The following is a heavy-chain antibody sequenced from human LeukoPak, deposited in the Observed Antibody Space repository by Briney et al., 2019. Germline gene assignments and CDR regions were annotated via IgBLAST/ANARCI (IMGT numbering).Heavy chain of an antibody. CDR2: ISSSSSYI. CDR1: GCTFSSYN. CDR3: ARESSLSEIDY. D-gene: IGHD6-6*01. J-gene: IGHJ4*02. Sequence: GGSLRLSCAASGCTFSSYNMNWVRQAPGKGLEWVSSISSSSSYIYYADSVKGRFTISRDNAKNSLYLQMNSLRAEDTAVYYCARESSLSEIDYWGQGTLVTVSS. V-gene: IGHV3-21*01.